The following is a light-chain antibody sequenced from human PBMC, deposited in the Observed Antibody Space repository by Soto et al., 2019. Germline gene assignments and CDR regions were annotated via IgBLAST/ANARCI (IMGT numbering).Light chain of an antibody. V-gene: IGKV1-5*03. Sequence: DSQMTQFPSTLSASVGDRVTITCRASQSISPWLAWYQQKPGTAPKILISKASTLQSGVPPRFSGSGSGTEFTLTISSLQPDDFATYYCQQYERYPMTFGGGTKVEIK. CDR1: QSISPW. CDR2: KAS. CDR3: QQYERYPMT. J-gene: IGKJ4*01.